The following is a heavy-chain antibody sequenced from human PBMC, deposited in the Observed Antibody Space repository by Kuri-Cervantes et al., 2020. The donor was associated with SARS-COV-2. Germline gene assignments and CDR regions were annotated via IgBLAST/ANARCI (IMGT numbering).Heavy chain of an antibody. V-gene: IGHV4-39*01. D-gene: IGHD2-2*01. CDR3: ARHAACSGTSCYTFDF. CDR2: IYYSGST. Sequence: GSLRLSCTVSGGSISSSSYYWGWIRQPPGKGLEWIGSIYYSGSTYYNPSLKSRVTISVDTSKNQFSLKLSSVTAADTAVYYCARHAACSGTSCYTFDFWGQGTLVTVSS. J-gene: IGHJ4*02. CDR1: GGSISSSSYY.